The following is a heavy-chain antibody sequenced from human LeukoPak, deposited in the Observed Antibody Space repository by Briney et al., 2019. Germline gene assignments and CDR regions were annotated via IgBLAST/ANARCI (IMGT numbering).Heavy chain of an antibody. CDR2: IYHSGNT. J-gene: IGHJ4*02. CDR3: ARDVQSGAWQYSFDY. V-gene: IGHV4-38-2*02. Sequence: SETLSLTCTVSGYSISSGYYWAWIRQPPGKGLQWIGNIYHSGNTYYNPSLKSRVSISVDTSKNQFSLRLTSVTAADTAVYYCARDVQSGAWQYSFDYWGQGTLVTVSS. D-gene: IGHD4-17*01. CDR1: GYSISSGYY.